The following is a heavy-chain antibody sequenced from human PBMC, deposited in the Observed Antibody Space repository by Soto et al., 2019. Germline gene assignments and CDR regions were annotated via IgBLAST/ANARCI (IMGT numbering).Heavy chain of an antibody. Sequence: GESLKISCKGSGYSFTRYWISWVRQMPGKGLEWMGRIDPSDSYTNYSPSFQGHVTISADKSISTAYLQWSSLKASDTAMYYCARLSWHSSGRFFYYGMDVWGQGTTVTVSS. CDR1: GYSFTRYW. CDR2: IDPSDSYT. V-gene: IGHV5-10-1*01. J-gene: IGHJ6*02. CDR3: ARLSWHSSGRFFYYGMDV. D-gene: IGHD6-19*01.